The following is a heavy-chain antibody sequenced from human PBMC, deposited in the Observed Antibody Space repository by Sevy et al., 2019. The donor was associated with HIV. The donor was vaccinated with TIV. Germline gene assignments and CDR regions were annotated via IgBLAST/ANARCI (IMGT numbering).Heavy chain of an antibody. D-gene: IGHD3-10*01. V-gene: IGHV3-15*01. J-gene: IGHJ5*02. Sequence: GGSLRLSCAASGITLSDAWVIWVRQAPGKGLEWVGHINRRTDGGTTDYAAPVKGRFTVSRDDSKDMVFLQMNSLRAEDTAVYYCAKVRNSGSIFGYNWFDPWGQGTLVTVSS. CDR2: INRRTDGGTT. CDR3: AKVRNSGSIFGYNWFDP. CDR1: GITLSDAW.